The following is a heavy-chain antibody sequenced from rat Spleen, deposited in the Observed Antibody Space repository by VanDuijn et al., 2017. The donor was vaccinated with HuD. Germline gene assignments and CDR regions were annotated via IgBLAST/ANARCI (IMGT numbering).Heavy chain of an antibody. V-gene: IGHV5-29*01. CDR1: GFTFNNYW. D-gene: IGHD1-11*01. Sequence: EVQLVESGGGLVQPRRSLKLSCAASGFTFNNYWMTWVRQAPTRGLDWVATLSYDGHTTYYRDSVKGRFPISRDIAKSTLYLQMDSLGSEDTATYYCARRHYGYTDYFDYWGQGVMVTVSS. CDR2: LSYDGHTT. J-gene: IGHJ2*01. CDR3: ARRHYGYTDYFDY.